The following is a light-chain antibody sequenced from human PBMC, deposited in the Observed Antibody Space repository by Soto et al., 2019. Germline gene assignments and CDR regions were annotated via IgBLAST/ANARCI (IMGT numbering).Light chain of an antibody. CDR1: QSVSNN. CDR3: PQYNNWQLT. J-gene: IGKJ4*01. V-gene: IGKV3-15*01. Sequence: EIVRTQSPATLSVSPGERATLSCGASQSVSNNLAWYQQKPGQTHRLLIDGASTRAAAIPARFSGSGSGTEFTLTISSLQSEDFALYYCPQYNNWQLTFGGGTKVEIQ. CDR2: GAS.